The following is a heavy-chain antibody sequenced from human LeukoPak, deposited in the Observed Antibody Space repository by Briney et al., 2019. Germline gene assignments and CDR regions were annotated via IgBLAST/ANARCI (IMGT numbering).Heavy chain of an antibody. D-gene: IGHD3-22*01. Sequence: GESLKISCKGSGYKFSSYWIGWVRQMPGKGLEWMGIIYPGDSNTRYSPSFQGQVTISADKSISTAYLQWSSLKASDTAMYYCARQSYYDSSGYYYYWGQGTLVTVSS. CDR3: ARQSYYDSSGYYYY. CDR1: GYKFSSYW. CDR2: IYPGDSNT. V-gene: IGHV5-51*01. J-gene: IGHJ4*02.